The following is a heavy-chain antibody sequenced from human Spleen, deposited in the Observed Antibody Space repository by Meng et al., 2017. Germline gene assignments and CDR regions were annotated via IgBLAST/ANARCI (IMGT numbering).Heavy chain of an antibody. CDR3: ARGLDGYSYGGVFDY. CDR2: IKPNSGGT. CDR1: GYIFTGYY. Sequence: ASVKVSCKASGYIFTGYYMHWVRQAPGQGLEWMGWIKPNSGGTNYAQKFQGRVTMTRDTSTSTVYMELSSLRSEDTAVYYCARGLDGYSYGGVFDYWGQGTLVTVSS. V-gene: IGHV1-2*02. J-gene: IGHJ4*02. D-gene: IGHD5-18*01.